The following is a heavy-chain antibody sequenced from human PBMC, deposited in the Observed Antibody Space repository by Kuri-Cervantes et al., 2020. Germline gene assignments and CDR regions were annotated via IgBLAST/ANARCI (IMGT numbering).Heavy chain of an antibody. V-gene: IGHV3-33*07. CDR3: ARDKGKGSYGDY. J-gene: IGHJ4*02. CDR2: MLSDGSKE. Sequence: GGSLRLSCAASGFSFSSYAMYWVRQSPDKGLEWLGLMLSDGSKEYYADSVKGRFTISRDNSRDTLYLQMNSLKAEDTALYYCARDKGKGSYGDYWGQGTLVTVSS. D-gene: IGHD1-26*01. CDR1: GFSFSSYA.